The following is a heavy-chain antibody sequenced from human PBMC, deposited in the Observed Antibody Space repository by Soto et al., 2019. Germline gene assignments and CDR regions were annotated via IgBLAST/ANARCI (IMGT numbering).Heavy chain of an antibody. J-gene: IGHJ6*02. D-gene: IGHD2-2*03. CDR2: IYPGDSDT. Sequence: VESLKISCKGSGYIFTSYWICCFLQMPGKGLEWMGIIYPGDSDTRYSPSFQGQVTISADKSISTAYLQWSSLKASDTAMYYCARLDRRTDYYGMDVWGQGTTVTVSS. V-gene: IGHV5-51*01. CDR1: GYIFTSYW. CDR3: ARLDRRTDYYGMDV.